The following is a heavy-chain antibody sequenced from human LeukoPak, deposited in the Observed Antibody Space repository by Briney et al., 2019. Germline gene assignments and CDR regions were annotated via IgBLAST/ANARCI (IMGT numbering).Heavy chain of an antibody. D-gene: IGHD2/OR15-2a*01. CDR2: IRNKVNGYAT. J-gene: IGHJ1*01. CDR3: VGAMEYGH. Sequence: QPGGSLRLSCTASGVRLSDSAVHSVRQASGKGLEWLGRIRNKVNGYATDYTASLRGRFAISRDDSKNMAYLQMNSLETEDTAIYYCVGAMEYGHWGQGTLVIVSS. V-gene: IGHV3-73*01. CDR1: GVRLSDSA.